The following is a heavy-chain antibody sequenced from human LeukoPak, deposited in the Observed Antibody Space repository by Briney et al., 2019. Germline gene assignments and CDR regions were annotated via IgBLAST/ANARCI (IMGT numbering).Heavy chain of an antibody. V-gene: IGHV3-23*01. CDR2: ISGSGGDT. Sequence: GGSLRLSCAASGFTFSSYAMSWVRQAPGKGLEGGSGISGSGGDTYYADSVKGRFTISRDNSKNTLYLQMNSLRAEDTAVYYCARDTVVVPASDAFDIWGQGTMVTVSS. J-gene: IGHJ3*02. D-gene: IGHD2-2*01. CDR1: GFTFSSYA. CDR3: ARDTVVVPASDAFDI.